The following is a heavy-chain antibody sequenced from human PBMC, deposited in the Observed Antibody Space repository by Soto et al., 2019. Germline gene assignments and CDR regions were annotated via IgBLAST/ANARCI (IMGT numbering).Heavy chain of an antibody. V-gene: IGHV4-28*01. CDR3: ARRVLQGPIDY. J-gene: IGHJ4*02. CDR1: GYSISSSNW. CDR2: IYYSGTT. Sequence: QVQLQESGPGLVKPSDTLSLTCAVSGYSISSSNWWGWIRQPPGKGLEWIGYIYYSGTTSYNPSLKSLVTMSVDTSKNRYSLKLTSVTAVDTAGYYCARRVLQGPIDYLGQGTLVTVSS.